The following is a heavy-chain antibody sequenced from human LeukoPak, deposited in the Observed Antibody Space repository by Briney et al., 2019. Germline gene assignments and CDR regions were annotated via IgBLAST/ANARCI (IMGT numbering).Heavy chain of an antibody. J-gene: IGHJ3*02. V-gene: IGHV3-74*01. D-gene: IGHD3-22*01. CDR2: INSDGSSI. CDR1: GFTFSSYW. CDR3: ARAGGSDSSGYYQGAFDM. Sequence: PGGSLRLSCAASGFTFSSYWMHWVRQAPGKGLVWVSHINSDGSSISHADSVKGRFTISGDNAKNTLYLQMNSLRAEDTAVYYCARAGGSDSSGYYQGAFDMWGQGTMVTVSS.